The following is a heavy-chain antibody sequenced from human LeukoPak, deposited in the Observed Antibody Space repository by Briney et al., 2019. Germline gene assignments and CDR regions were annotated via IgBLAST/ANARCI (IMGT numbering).Heavy chain of an antibody. CDR3: ANLGGVYAMGFNY. J-gene: IGHJ4*02. CDR1: GFTFSSYA. D-gene: IGHD2-8*01. V-gene: IGHV3-23*01. CDR2: ISGSGGST. Sequence: GGSLRLSCAASGFTFSSYAMSWVRQAPGKGLEWVSAISGSGGSTYYADSVKGRFTISSDNSKNTLYLQMNSLRAEDTAVYYFANLGGVYAMGFNYWGQGTLVTVSS.